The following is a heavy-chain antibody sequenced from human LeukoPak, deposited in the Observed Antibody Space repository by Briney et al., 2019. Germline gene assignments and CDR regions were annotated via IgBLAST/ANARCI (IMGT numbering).Heavy chain of an antibody. D-gene: IGHD1-26*01. V-gene: IGHV4-4*09. CDR1: GGSISSYY. Sequence: SETLSLTCTVSGGSISSYYWSWIRQPPGKGLEWIGYIYTSGSTNYNPSLKSRVTISVDTSKNQFSLKLSSVTAAGTAVYYCARLLGATYLTPWGQGTTVTVSS. CDR2: IYTSGST. CDR3: ARLLGATYLTP. J-gene: IGHJ6*02.